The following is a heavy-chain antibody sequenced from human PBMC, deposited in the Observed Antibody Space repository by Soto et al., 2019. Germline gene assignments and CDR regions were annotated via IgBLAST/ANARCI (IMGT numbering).Heavy chain of an antibody. CDR1: GFTFSSYA. V-gene: IGHV3-30-3*01. J-gene: IGHJ4*02. CDR3: ASRYCSGGSCYLLNYFDY. Sequence: GGSLRLSCAASGFTFSSYAMHWVRQAPGKGLEWVAVISYDGSNKYYADSVKGRFTISRDNSKNTLYLQMNSLRAEDTAVYYCASRYCSGGSCYLLNYFDYWGQGTLVNVSS. D-gene: IGHD2-15*01. CDR2: ISYDGSNK.